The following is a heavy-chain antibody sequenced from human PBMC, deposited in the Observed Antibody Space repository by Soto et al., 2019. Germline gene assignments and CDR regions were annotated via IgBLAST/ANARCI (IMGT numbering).Heavy chain of an antibody. CDR2: ISVYSGDT. Sequence: VQLVQSETEVKKPGASVKVSCKASGYSFSSYGISWVRQAPGQGLEWMGWISVYSGDTKYTQKLQGRVTMTTDTAPSTAYMDLRSLRLGDTAVYYCARETTYGPGTYGRGGMEVWGQGTTVIVSS. J-gene: IGHJ6*02. CDR1: GYSFSSYG. V-gene: IGHV1-18*04. CDR3: ARETTYGPGTYGRGGMEV. D-gene: IGHD3-10*01.